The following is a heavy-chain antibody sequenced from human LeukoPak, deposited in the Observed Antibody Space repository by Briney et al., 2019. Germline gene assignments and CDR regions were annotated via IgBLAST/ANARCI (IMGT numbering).Heavy chain of an antibody. CDR3: ARRRHFSSHRDY. D-gene: IGHD6-13*01. Sequence: SETLPLTCTVSGGSISSYYWGWIRQPPGKGLEWIGNIYYSGTTYYNPSLQSRVTISVDTSKNQFSLRLSSVTAADTAVYYCARRRHFSSHRDYWGQGTLVTVSS. CDR1: GGSISSYY. J-gene: IGHJ4*02. V-gene: IGHV4-39*01. CDR2: IYYSGTT.